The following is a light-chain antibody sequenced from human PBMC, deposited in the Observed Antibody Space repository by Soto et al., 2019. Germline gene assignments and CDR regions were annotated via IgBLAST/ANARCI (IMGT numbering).Light chain of an antibody. J-gene: IGKJ4*01. V-gene: IGKV3-20*01. CDR2: DAS. CDR3: QQFSSYPLT. CDR1: QTVRNNY. Sequence: EFVLTQSPGTLSLSQGERATLSCRASQTVRNNYLAWYQQKPGQAPRLLIYDASSRATGIPDRFSGSGSGTDFTLTISRLETEDFAVYYCQQFSSYPLTFGQGTKVDIK.